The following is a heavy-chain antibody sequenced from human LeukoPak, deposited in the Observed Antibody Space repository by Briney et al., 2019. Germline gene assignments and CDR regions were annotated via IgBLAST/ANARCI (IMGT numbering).Heavy chain of an antibody. CDR2: INWNGGST. CDR3: ARGGYSSGWYTQGFDP. D-gene: IGHD6-19*01. CDR1: GFTFDDYG. Sequence: PGGSLRLSCAASGFTFDDYGMSWVRQAPGKGLEWVSGINWNGGSTGYADSVKGRFTISRDNAKNSLYLQMNSLRAEDTALYYCARGGYSSGWYTQGFDPWGQGTLVTVSS. J-gene: IGHJ5*02. V-gene: IGHV3-20*04.